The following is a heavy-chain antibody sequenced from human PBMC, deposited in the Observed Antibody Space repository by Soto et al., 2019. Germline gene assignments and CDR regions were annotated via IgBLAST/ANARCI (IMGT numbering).Heavy chain of an antibody. CDR2: ISYDGSNK. CDR1: GFTFSSYG. V-gene: IGHV3-30*18. J-gene: IGHJ6*02. Sequence: PGGSLRLSCAASGFTFSSYGMHWVRQAPGKGLEWVAVISYDGSNKYYADSVKGRFTVSRDSSKDTLSLQMNSLRAEDTAVYFCAKGHGPGNYGMDVWGPGTTVTVSS. CDR3: AKGHGPGNYGMDV.